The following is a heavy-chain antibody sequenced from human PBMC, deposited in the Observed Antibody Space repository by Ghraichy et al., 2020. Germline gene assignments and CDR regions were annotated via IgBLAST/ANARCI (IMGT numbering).Heavy chain of an antibody. D-gene: IGHD6-6*01. Sequence: GESLNISCTASGFNVSSNYMSWVRQAPGKGLEWVSVSYRGDSSYYAGDVKGRFTMSRDNSKNTVDLQMNSVRVEDTAVYYCARVGPSSTSYAMDVWGQGTTVTVSS. CDR3: ARVGPSSTSYAMDV. V-gene: IGHV3-53*01. CDR2: SYRGDSS. CDR1: GFNVSSNY. J-gene: IGHJ6*02.